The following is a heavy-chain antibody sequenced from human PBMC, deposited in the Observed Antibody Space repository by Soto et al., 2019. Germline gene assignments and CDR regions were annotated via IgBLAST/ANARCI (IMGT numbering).Heavy chain of an antibody. CDR2: ISYDGSYK. CDR3: AKEGSVVATTPDFDY. CDR1: GFTFSSYG. D-gene: IGHD5-12*01. V-gene: IGHV3-30*18. J-gene: IGHJ4*02. Sequence: QVQLVESGGGVVQPGRSLRLSCAASGFTFSSYGMHWVRQAPGKGLEWVAVISYDGSYKYYAESMKGRVTISRDNSKNTLYVQMNSLRAEDTAVYYCAKEGSVVATTPDFDYWGQGTLVTVSS.